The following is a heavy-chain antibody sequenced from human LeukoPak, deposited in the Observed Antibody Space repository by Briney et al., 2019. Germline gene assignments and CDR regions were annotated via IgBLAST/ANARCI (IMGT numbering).Heavy chain of an antibody. Sequence: SETLSLTCTISGGSISSGGYYWNWIRQPPGKGLEWIGCIYYSGSTYYNPSLKSRVTISVDMSKNQFSLRLTSVTAADTAVYYCARKNDFDIWGQGTLVTVSS. J-gene: IGHJ3*02. CDR2: IYYSGST. CDR1: GGSISSGGYY. D-gene: IGHD2/OR15-2a*01. CDR3: ARKNDFDI. V-gene: IGHV4-61*08.